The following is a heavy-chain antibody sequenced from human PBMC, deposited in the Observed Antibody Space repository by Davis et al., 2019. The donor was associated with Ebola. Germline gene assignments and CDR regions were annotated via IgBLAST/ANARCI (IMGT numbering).Heavy chain of an antibody. J-gene: IGHJ6*04. D-gene: IGHD6-19*01. CDR1: GFTFSRFA. CDR3: ARDPSGGSGWSVGYYGMDV. Sequence: GGSLRLSCAASGFTFSRFAIYWVRQAPGKGLEWVSLLYSSSTFYADSVKGRFIISRDNYENTLYRQMNSLRVEDTAVYFCARDPSGGSGWSVGYYGMDVWGKGTTVTVSS. CDR2: LYSSST. V-gene: IGHV3-53*01.